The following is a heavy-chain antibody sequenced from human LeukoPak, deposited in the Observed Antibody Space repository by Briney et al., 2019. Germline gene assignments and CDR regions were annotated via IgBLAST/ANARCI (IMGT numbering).Heavy chain of an antibody. CDR1: GFTFSSYS. CDR3: ARGGDYFDY. Sequence: PGGSLRLSCAASGFTFSSYSMNWVRQAPGKGLEWVSYISSSSSSTIYYADSVKGRFTISRDNAKNSLYLQMNSLRDEDTAVYYCARGGDYFDYWGQGTLVTVSS. V-gene: IGHV3-48*02. J-gene: IGHJ4*02. D-gene: IGHD3-3*01. CDR2: ISSSSSSTI.